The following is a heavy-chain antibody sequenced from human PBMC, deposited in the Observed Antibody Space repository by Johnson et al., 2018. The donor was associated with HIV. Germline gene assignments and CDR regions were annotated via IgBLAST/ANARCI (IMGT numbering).Heavy chain of an antibody. D-gene: IGHD3-22*01. V-gene: IGHV3-23*04. Sequence: VQLVESGGGLVQPGGSLRLSCAASGFTFSSYAMKWVRQAPGKGLEWVSALSGSDDSTYYADSVKGRFTISRDNSKNTLYLHMNSLRAEDTAVYFCARVTKYYFDSSVDAFDIWGQGTVVTVSS. J-gene: IGHJ3*02. CDR3: ARVTKYYFDSSVDAFDI. CDR1: GFTFSSYA. CDR2: LSGSDDST.